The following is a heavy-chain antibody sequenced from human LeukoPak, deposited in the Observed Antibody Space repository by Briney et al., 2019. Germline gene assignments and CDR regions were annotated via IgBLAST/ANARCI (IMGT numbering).Heavy chain of an antibody. CDR1: GFTFSNSA. Sequence: GGSLRLSCAASGFTFSNSAMSWVRQAPGKGLEWVSTLSGSGITTYYADSVKGRFTISGDNAKKSLYLQMNSLRVEDTAVYYCARDYRFAFDNWGQGTLVTVSS. CDR3: ARDYRFAFDN. V-gene: IGHV3-21*01. CDR2: LSGSGITT. J-gene: IGHJ4*02.